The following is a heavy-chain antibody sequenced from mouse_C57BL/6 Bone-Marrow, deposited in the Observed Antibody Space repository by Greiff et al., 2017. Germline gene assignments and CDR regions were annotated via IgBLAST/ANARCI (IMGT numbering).Heavy chain of an antibody. CDR1: GFNIKDDY. CDR2: IDPENGDT. V-gene: IGHV14-4*01. CDR3: TTYYVAMDY. J-gene: IGHJ4*01. Sequence: VQLQQSGAELVRPGASVKLSCTASGFNIKDDYMHWVKQRPEQGLEWIGWIDPENGDTEYASKFQGKATITAATSSNTAYLQLSSLTSEDTAVDYCTTYYVAMDYWGQGTSVTVSS. D-gene: IGHD1-1*01.